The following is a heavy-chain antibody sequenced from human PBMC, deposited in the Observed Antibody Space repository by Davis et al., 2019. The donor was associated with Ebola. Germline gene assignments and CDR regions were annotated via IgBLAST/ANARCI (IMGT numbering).Heavy chain of an antibody. CDR1: GFTFDDYT. D-gene: IGHD1-26*01. Sequence: PGGSLRLSCAASGFTFDDYTMHWVRQAPGKGLEWVSLISWDGGSTYYADSVKGRFTISRDNSKNSLYLQMNSLRAEDTALYYCAKAVGATTGGGYYVFDYWGQGTLVTVSS. V-gene: IGHV3-43*01. CDR2: ISWDGGST. J-gene: IGHJ4*02. CDR3: AKAVGATTGGGYYVFDY.